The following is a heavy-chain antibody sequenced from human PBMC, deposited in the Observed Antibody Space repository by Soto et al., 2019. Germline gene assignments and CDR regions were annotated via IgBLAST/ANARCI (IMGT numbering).Heavy chain of an antibody. Sequence: QVQLQESGPGLVKPSETLSLICTVSGGSISGYYWSWIRQTPGEGLEWIGYIFYRGNTLYNPSLQSRVTISVDTSKNQFSLRLTSVTAADTAVYYCTRHAIIPKLQYGMDVWGQGATVTVSS. V-gene: IGHV4-59*01. J-gene: IGHJ6*02. CDR1: GGSISGYY. CDR2: IFYRGNT. D-gene: IGHD2-2*01. CDR3: TRHAIIPKLQYGMDV.